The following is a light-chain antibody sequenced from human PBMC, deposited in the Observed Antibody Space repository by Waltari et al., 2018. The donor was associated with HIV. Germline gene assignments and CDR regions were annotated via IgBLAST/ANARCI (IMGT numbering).Light chain of an antibody. CDR3: AAWDDNLSGWV. V-gene: IGLV1-47*01. Sequence: QSVLTKPPSASGTPGQSVTISCSGSSPNIGSNYVYLYQQLPGPAPKLLIYRNNQRPSGVPDRFSGCKSGTSASLAISGLRSEDEADYYCAAWDDNLSGWVFGGGSKLTIL. J-gene: IGLJ3*02. CDR1: SPNIGSNY. CDR2: RNN.